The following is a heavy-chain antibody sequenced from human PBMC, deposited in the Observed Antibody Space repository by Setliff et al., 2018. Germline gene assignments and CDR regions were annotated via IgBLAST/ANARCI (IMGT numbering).Heavy chain of an antibody. V-gene: IGHV1-69*04. CDR1: GATLSGVV. J-gene: IGHJ4*02. D-gene: IGHD3-3*01. CDR3: ATELRSPFWHFDL. CDR2: FIPVLGKP. Sequence: VASVKVSCKASGATLSGVVFSWVRQAPGHGLEWMGRFIPVLGKPNYAPRFQGRLTITVDTSTGTSYMDLRSLRSDDTAICYCATELRSPFWHFDLWGQGSLVTVSS.